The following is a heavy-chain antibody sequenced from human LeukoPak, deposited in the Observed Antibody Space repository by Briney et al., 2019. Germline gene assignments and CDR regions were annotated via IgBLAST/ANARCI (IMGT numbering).Heavy chain of an antibody. J-gene: IGHJ4*02. CDR1: GFIFSSYA. D-gene: IGHD1/OR15-1a*01. CDR3: ARDNNRHFDY. Sequence: GGSLRLSCAASGFIFSSYAMHWVRQAPGKGLEWVAIISYDGTNKYYADSVKGRFTTSRDNSKNTLYLQMNSLRAEDTAVYYCARDNNRHFDYWGQGTLVTVSS. CDR2: ISYDGTNK. V-gene: IGHV3-30-3*01.